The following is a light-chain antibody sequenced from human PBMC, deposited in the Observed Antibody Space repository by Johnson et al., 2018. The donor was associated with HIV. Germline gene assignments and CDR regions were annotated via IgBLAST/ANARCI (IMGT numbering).Light chain of an antibody. Sequence: QSVLTQPPSVSAAPGQKVTISCSGSSSNIGNNYVSWYQQLPGTAPKLLISDNNKRPSGIPDRFSGSKSGTSATLVISGLQTGDGADYYCGTWDSSLSAYVVGTGTRVTVL. V-gene: IGLV1-51*01. CDR3: GTWDSSLSAYV. J-gene: IGLJ1*01. CDR1: SSNIGNNY. CDR2: DNN.